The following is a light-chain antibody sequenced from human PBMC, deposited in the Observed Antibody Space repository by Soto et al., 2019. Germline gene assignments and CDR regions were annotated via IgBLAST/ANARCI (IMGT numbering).Light chain of an antibody. J-gene: IGKJ1*01. V-gene: IGKV3-15*01. CDR1: QSVSSN. CDR3: QQYNNWPRT. CDR2: GAS. Sequence: EIVMTQSPATLSVSPGERATLSCRASQSVSSNLAWYQQKPGPAPRLLIYGASTRATGIPARFSGSGSGTEFTLTISSLQSEEFAVYYCQQYNNWPRTFGQGTKVEIK.